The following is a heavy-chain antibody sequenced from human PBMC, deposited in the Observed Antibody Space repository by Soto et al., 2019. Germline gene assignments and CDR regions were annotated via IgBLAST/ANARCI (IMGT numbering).Heavy chain of an antibody. CDR2: IYYSGST. CDR1: GGSISSSSYY. V-gene: IGHV4-39*07. Sequence: SETLSLTCTVSGGSISSSSYYWGWIRQPPGKGLEWIGNIYYSGSTNYNPSLKSRVTISVDTSKNQFSLKLSSVTAADTAVYYCARSLIIWFGEFHNWFDPWGQGTLVTVSS. D-gene: IGHD3-10*01. CDR3: ARSLIIWFGEFHNWFDP. J-gene: IGHJ5*02.